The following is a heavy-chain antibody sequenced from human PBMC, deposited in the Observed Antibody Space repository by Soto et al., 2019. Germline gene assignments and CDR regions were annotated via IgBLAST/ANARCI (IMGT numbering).Heavy chain of an antibody. CDR2: IYHSGSI. Sequence: SETLSLTCDVSGDSISSSLWWSWVRQTPGKGLEWIGEIYHSGSINYNPSLKRRVTISADRSKNQFSLTLTAVTAADTAVYYCANSQLREYFDNRGQGPLVSVSS. CDR3: ANSQLREYFDN. D-gene: IGHD1-1*01. V-gene: IGHV4-4*02. J-gene: IGHJ4*02. CDR1: GDSISSSLW.